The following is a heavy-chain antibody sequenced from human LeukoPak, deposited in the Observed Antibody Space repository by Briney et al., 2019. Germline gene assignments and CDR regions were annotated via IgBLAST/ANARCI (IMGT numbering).Heavy chain of an antibody. D-gene: IGHD2-15*01. J-gene: IGHJ1*01. CDR1: GYSISSGYY. CDR3: AREAQYCSGGRCYGGYFQH. Sequence: SETLSLTCTVSGYSISSGYYWGWIRQPPGQGLEWIGEINHSEATDYNPSFKSRATILVDTSKNQFSLKLSSVTAADTAVYYCAREAQYCSGGRCYGGYFQHWGQGTLVTVSS. CDR2: INHSEAT. V-gene: IGHV4-38-2*02.